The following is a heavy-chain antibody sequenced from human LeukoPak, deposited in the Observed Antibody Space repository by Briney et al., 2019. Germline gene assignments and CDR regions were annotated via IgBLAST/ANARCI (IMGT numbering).Heavy chain of an antibody. CDR3: AREGVGATMAN. CDR1: GDTVSNKNAA. CDR2: TYYRSKWYN. V-gene: IGHV6-1*01. Sequence: SQTLSLTCAISGDTVSNKNAAWNWISQSPSRGLEWLGRTYYRSKWYNDYAVSVKGRIDINPDTSKNQFSLRLNPVTPEDTAVYFCAREGVGATMANWGQGTLVTVSS. D-gene: IGHD1-26*01. J-gene: IGHJ4*02.